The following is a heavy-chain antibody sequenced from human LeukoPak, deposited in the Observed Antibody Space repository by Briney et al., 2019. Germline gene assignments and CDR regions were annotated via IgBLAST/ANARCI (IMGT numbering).Heavy chain of an antibody. CDR2: IIPILGIA. D-gene: IGHD3-10*01. Sequence: SVKVSCKPSGYTFTSYYMHWVRQAPGQGLEWMGRIIPILGIANYAQKFQGRVTITADKSTSTAYMELSSLRSEDTAVYYCARDRPVWFGELCCWFDPWGQGTLVTVSS. V-gene: IGHV1-69*04. CDR1: GYTFTSYY. J-gene: IGHJ5*02. CDR3: ARDRPVWFGELCCWFDP.